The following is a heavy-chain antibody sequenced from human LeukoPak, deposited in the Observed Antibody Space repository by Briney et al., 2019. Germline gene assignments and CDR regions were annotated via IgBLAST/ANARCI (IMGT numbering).Heavy chain of an antibody. CDR1: GGSISSGGYY. J-gene: IGHJ4*02. V-gene: IGHV4-30-2*01. CDR3: ARVREMATNWGYFDY. D-gene: IGHD5-24*01. CDR2: IYHSGST. Sequence: PSQTLSLTCTVSGGSISSGGYYWSWIRQPPGKGLEWIGYIYHSGSTYYNPSLKSRVTISVDTSKNQFSLKLSSVTAADTAVYYCARVREMATNWGYFDYWGQGTLVTVSS.